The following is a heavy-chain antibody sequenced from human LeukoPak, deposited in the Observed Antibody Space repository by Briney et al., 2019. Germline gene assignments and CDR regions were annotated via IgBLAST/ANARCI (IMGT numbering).Heavy chain of an antibody. CDR3: ARRPMDKHAFDI. J-gene: IGHJ3*02. V-gene: IGHV4-59*12. Sequence: PSETLSLTCTVSGGSISSNYWSWIRQPPGKGLECIGYISNSGSTNYNPSLKSRVTISVDTSKNQFSLKLSSVTAADTAVYYCARRPMDKHAFDIWGQGTMVTVSS. D-gene: IGHD3/OR15-3a*01. CDR2: ISNSGST. CDR1: GGSISSNY.